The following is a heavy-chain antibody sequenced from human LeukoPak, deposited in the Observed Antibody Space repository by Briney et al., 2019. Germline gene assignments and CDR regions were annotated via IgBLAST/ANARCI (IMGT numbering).Heavy chain of an antibody. CDR2: ISHDGSNK. Sequence: GRSLRLSCAASGFTFSSYGMHWVRQAPGKGLEWVAAISHDGSNKYNADSVKGRFTISRDNSKNTLYLQMNSLRAEDTAVYYCAKDSEPSIAARPFDYWGQGTLVTVSS. V-gene: IGHV3-30*18. D-gene: IGHD6-6*01. J-gene: IGHJ4*02. CDR1: GFTFSSYG. CDR3: AKDSEPSIAARPFDY.